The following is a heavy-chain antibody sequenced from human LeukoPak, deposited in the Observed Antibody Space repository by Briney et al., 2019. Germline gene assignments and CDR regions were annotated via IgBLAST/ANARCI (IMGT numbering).Heavy chain of an antibody. Sequence: PSETLSLTCTVSGGSISSYYWSWIRQPPGKGLEWIGYIYYSGDTNYNPSLKSRVTISVDTSKNQFSLKLRSVTAADAALYYCARDSSSGYYTFDYWGQGTQVTVSS. CDR2: IYYSGDT. V-gene: IGHV4-59*01. J-gene: IGHJ4*02. CDR3: ARDSSSGYYTFDY. D-gene: IGHD3-22*01. CDR1: GGSISSYY.